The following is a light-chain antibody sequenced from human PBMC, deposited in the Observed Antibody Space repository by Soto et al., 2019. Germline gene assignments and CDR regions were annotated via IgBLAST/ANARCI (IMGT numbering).Light chain of an antibody. CDR1: SSDVGGYNY. Sequence: QSALTQPASVSGSPGQSITISCTGTSSDVGGYNYVSWYQQHPGKAPKLMIYEVSNRPSGVSNRFSGSKSGNTASLTISGLQADDEADYYCSSYTGISPYVFGTGTTLTV. CDR2: EVS. J-gene: IGLJ1*01. CDR3: SSYTGISPYV. V-gene: IGLV2-14*01.